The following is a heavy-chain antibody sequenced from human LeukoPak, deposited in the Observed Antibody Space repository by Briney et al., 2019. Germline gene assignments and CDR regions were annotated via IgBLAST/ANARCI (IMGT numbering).Heavy chain of an antibody. CDR1: GYTFTSYG. Sequence: ASVKVSCKASGYTFTSYGISWVRQAPGQGLEWMGWISAYNGNTNYAQKLQGRVTMTTDTSTSTAYMELSSLRSEDTAVYYCARDPSNVVRGVIEPFDYWGQGTLVTVSS. CDR3: ARDPSNVVRGVIEPFDY. CDR2: ISAYNGNT. V-gene: IGHV1-18*01. J-gene: IGHJ4*02. D-gene: IGHD3-10*01.